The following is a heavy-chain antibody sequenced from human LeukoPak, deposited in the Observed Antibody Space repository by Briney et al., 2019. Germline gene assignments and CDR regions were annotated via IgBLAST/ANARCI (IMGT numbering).Heavy chain of an antibody. CDR1: SGSISSSSYY. Sequence: SETLSLTCTVSSGSISSSSYYWGWIRQPPGKGLEWIGSIYYSGSTHYNPSLKSRVTISVNTSKHQFSLKLTSVTAADTAVYYCARRAYSRAAFDYWGQGTLVTVSS. V-gene: IGHV4-39*01. CDR2: IYYSGST. CDR3: ARRAYSRAAFDY. D-gene: IGHD6-13*01. J-gene: IGHJ4*02.